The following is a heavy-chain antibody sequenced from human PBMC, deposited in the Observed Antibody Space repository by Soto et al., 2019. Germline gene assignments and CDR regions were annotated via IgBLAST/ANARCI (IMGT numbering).Heavy chain of an antibody. Sequence: SETLSLTCTVSGGSISSYYWSWIRQPAGKGLEWIGRIYTSGSTNYNPSLQSRVTMSVDTSKNQFSLKLSSVTAADTAVYYCAREIDYDSSGYPTDYWGQGTLVTVSS. J-gene: IGHJ4*02. CDR1: GGSISSYY. V-gene: IGHV4-4*07. D-gene: IGHD3-22*01. CDR3: AREIDYDSSGYPTDY. CDR2: IYTSGST.